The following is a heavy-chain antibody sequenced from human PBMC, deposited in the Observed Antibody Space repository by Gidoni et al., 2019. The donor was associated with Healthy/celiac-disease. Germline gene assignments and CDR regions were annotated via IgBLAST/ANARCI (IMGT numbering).Heavy chain of an antibody. CDR2: IWYDGSNK. V-gene: IGHV3-33*01. CDR1: GFTFSSYG. CDR3: ARGLYCSGGSCYSRPFDY. D-gene: IGHD2-15*01. Sequence: QVQLVESGGGVVQPGRSLRRSCAASGFTFSSYGGHWVRQAPGKGLEWVAVIWYDGSNKYYADSVKGRFTISRDNSKNTLYLQMNSLRAEDTAVYYCARGLYCSGGSCYSRPFDYWGQGTLVTVSS. J-gene: IGHJ4*02.